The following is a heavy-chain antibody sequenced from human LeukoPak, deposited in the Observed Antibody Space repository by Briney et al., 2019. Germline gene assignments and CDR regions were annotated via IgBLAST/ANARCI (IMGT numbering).Heavy chain of an antibody. V-gene: IGHV3-30-3*01. CDR2: ISYDGSNK. CDR1: GFTFSSYA. D-gene: IGHD2-2*01. Sequence: GGSLRLSCAASGFTFSSYAMHWVRQAPGKGLEWVAVISYDGSNKYYADSVKGRFTISRDNSKNTLYLQMNSLRAEDTAVYYCASRYCSSTSCYRGFDYWGQGTLVTVSS. CDR3: ASRYCSSTSCYRGFDY. J-gene: IGHJ4*02.